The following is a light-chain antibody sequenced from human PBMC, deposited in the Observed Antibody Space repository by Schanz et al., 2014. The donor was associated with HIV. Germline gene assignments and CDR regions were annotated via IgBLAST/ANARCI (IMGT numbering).Light chain of an antibody. Sequence: QSVLTQPPSASGTPGQRVTISCSGSSSDIGSNTVNWYQQLPGTAPKLLIYGDNNRPSGVPDRFFGSKSGTSASLAITGLRSEDEADYYCQAYDNSLNGVVFGGGTKLTVL. CDR3: QAYDNSLNGVV. V-gene: IGLV1-44*01. J-gene: IGLJ3*02. CDR2: GDN. CDR1: SSDIGSNT.